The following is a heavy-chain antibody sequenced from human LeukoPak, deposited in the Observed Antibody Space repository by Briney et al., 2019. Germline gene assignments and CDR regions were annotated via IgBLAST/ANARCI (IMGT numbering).Heavy chain of an antibody. V-gene: IGHV6-1*01. D-gene: IGHD6-19*01. J-gene: IGHJ4*02. CDR2: TYYRSKWYN. CDR3: AAGHNFDH. Sequence: SQTLSLACAISGDSVSSNSATWNWIRQSPSRGLEWLGRTYYRSKWYNENAVSVRSRITINSDTSKNQFSLQLNSVTPEDTALYFCAAGHNFDHWGQGTLVTVPS. CDR1: GDSVSSNSAT.